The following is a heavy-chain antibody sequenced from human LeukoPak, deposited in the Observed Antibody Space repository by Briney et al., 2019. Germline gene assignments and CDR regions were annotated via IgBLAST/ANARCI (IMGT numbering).Heavy chain of an antibody. CDR2: ININGHYI. CDR3: ATYRQVLLPFES. CDR1: GFSFDTYS. V-gene: IGHV3-21*04. D-gene: IGHD2-8*02. Sequence: GGSLRLSCIASGFSFDTYSFNWVRQAPGKGLEWVSSININGHYIYYADSVKGRFTVSRDNAKNSLYLQMNSLRAEDTAIYYCATYRQVLLPFESWGQGTLVTVSS. J-gene: IGHJ4*02.